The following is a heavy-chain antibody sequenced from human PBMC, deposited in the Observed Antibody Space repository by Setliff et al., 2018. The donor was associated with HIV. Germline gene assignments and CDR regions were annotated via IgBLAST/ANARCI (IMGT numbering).Heavy chain of an antibody. CDR2: INPNRGDT. CDR1: GYTFTGYF. J-gene: IGHJ3*02. Sequence: ASVKVSCKASGYTFTGYFIHWVRQAPGQGLEWMGQINPNRGDTKSHHKFADRLIMSRDTSLTTVYMELTSLRSDDTAVYYCARVSSFNKIIREAFDTWGQGTLVTVS. D-gene: IGHD3-10*01. CDR3: ARVSSFNKIIREAFDT. V-gene: IGHV1-2*06.